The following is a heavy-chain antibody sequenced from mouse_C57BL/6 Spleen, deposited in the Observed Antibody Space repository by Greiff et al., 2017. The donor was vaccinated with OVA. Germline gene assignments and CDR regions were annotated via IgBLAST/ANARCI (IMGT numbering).Heavy chain of an antibody. V-gene: IGHV1-80*01. CDR3: ARDDYVLYAMDY. J-gene: IGHJ4*01. CDR2: IYPGDGDT. D-gene: IGHD2-4*01. CDR1: GYAFSSYW. Sequence: QVHVKQSGAELVKPGASVKISCKASGYAFSSYWMNWVKQRPGKGLEWIGQIYPGDGDTNYNGKFKGKATLTADKSSSTAYMQLSSLTSEDSAVYFCARDDYVLYAMDYWGQGTSVTVSS.